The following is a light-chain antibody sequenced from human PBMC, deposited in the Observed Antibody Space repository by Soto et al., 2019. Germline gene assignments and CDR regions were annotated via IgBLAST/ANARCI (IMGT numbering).Light chain of an antibody. V-gene: IGKV4-1*01. CDR2: WAS. CDR3: QQYYTTTPT. CDR1: QSVFYSSNNKNY. Sequence: DIVMTQFPDSLAVSLGERATINCKSSQSVFYSSNNKNYLAWYQQKPRQPPKLLIYWASTRESGVPDRFSGSGSGTDFTLTISSLQAEDVAVYYCQQYYTTTPTFGPGTKVDIK. J-gene: IGKJ3*01.